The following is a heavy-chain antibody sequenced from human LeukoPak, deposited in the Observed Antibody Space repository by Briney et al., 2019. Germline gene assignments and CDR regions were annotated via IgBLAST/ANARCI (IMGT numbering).Heavy chain of an antibody. V-gene: IGHV4-34*01. CDR3: ARHGVVTWFDP. CDR2: INHSGST. CDR1: GGSFSDYF. Sequence: PSETLSLTCAVYGGSFSDYFWSWLRQTPEKGLEWIGEINHSGSTNYNPSLKSRVIMSVDTSKNQFSVKLRSVTAADTAVYYCARHGVVTWFDPWGQGTLVTVSS. J-gene: IGHJ5*02. D-gene: IGHD3-16*01.